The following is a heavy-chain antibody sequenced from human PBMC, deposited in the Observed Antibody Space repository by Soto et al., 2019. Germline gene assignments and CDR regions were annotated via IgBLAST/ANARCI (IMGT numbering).Heavy chain of an antibody. D-gene: IGHD5-12*01. CDR2: MSFDGGNK. J-gene: IGHJ4*02. Sequence: PGGSLRLSCAASGFTFSNYAMHWVRQAPGKGLEWVAVMSFDGGNKYYADSVKGRFTISRDNSKNTLYLQMNSLRAEDTAMYYCAKDKGDGYTPAGYWGQGTLVTVSS. V-gene: IGHV3-30*18. CDR1: GFTFSNYA. CDR3: AKDKGDGYTPAGY.